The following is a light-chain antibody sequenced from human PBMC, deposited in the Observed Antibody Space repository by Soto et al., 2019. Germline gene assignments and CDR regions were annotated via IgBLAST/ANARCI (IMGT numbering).Light chain of an antibody. Sequence: DIQMTQSPSTLSESVGDRVTITCRASQSISTWLAWYQQKPGKAPKVLIYKASSLESGVPSRFSGSVSGTGFTLTISGLQPDDFATYCCQQYNSYPYTFGQGTKLEIK. V-gene: IGKV1-5*03. CDR3: QQYNSYPYT. J-gene: IGKJ2*01. CDR2: KAS. CDR1: QSISTW.